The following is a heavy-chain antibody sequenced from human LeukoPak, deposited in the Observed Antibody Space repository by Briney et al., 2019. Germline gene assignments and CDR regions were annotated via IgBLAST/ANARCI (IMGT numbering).Heavy chain of an antibody. D-gene: IGHD6-19*01. CDR3: ARTYSSGWSYFDY. CDR2: IYTSGST. Sequence: SETLSLTCAVYGGSFSGYYWSWIRQPPGKGLEWIGRIYTSGSTNYNPSLKSRVTISVDTSKNQFSLKLSSVTAADTAVYYCARTYSSGWSYFDYWGQGTLVTVSS. J-gene: IGHJ4*02. CDR1: GGSFSGYY. V-gene: IGHV4-34*01.